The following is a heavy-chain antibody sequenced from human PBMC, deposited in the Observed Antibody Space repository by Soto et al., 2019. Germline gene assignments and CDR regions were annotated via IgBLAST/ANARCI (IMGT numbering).Heavy chain of an antibody. J-gene: IGHJ6*02. CDR3: ARCTHGAMNTCYYLED. D-gene: IGHD2-15*01. CDR2: IYPGDSDT. CDR1: GYSFTSYW. V-gene: IGHV5-51*01. Sequence: PGESLKISCKGSGYSFTSYWIAWVRQMPGKGLEWMGVIYPGDSDTRYSPSFRGQVTISADKSITTAFLQWSSLKASDTAMYYCARCTHGAMNTCYYLEDWGQVSTVIVSS.